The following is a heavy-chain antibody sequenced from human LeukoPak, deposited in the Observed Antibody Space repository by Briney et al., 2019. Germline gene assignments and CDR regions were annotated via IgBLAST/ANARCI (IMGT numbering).Heavy chain of an antibody. CDR2: IXXDGRNK. Sequence: IXXDGRNKYYADSVKGGFTISRDNAKKSLELQKNSLRAEDTAVYYCARDQRYYYGSGTDYYGMDVWGQGTTVTVSS. J-gene: IGHJ6*02. V-gene: IGHV3-30*07. D-gene: IGHD3-10*01. CDR3: ARDQRYYYGSGTDYYGMDV.